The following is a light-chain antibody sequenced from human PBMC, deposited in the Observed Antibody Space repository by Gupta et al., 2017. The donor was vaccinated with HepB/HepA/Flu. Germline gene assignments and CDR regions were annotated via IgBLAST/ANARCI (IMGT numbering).Light chain of an antibody. V-gene: IGLV3-1*01. CDR2: QDN. Sequence: SYELTQPPSVSASPGQTASITCSGDKLGNKYVCWYQRKPGRSPVLVIYQDNKRPSGLPERFSGSNSGNTATLTISGTQAMDEADYYCQAWDSSTLFGGGTKLTVL. J-gene: IGLJ2*01. CDR3: QAWDSSTL. CDR1: KLGNKY.